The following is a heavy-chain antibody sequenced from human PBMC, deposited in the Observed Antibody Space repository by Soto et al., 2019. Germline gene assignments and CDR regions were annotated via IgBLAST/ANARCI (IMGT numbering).Heavy chain of an antibody. V-gene: IGHV4-34*01. CDR1: GGSFSGYY. Sequence: ETLSLTCAVYGGSFSGYYWSWIRQPPGKGLEWIGEINHSGSTNYNPSLKSRVTISVDTSKNQFSLKLSSVTAADTAVYYCARGLDPTNYYGSGSYSDYWGQGTLVTVS. CDR2: INHSGST. CDR3: ARGLDPTNYYGSGSYSDY. J-gene: IGHJ4*02. D-gene: IGHD3-10*01.